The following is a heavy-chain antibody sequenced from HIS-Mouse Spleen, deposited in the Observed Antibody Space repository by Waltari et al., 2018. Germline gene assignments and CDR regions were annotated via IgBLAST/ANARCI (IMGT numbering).Heavy chain of an antibody. D-gene: IGHD5-18*01. CDR2: MNPNSGNT. J-gene: IGHJ5*02. CDR3: ARIGSHRRGYSYGYWFDP. V-gene: IGHV1-8*01. Sequence: QVQLVQSGAEVKKPGASVKVSCKASGYTFTSYDINWLRRATGQGLEWMGWMNPNSGNTGYAQKFQGRVTMTRNTSISTAYMELSSLRSEDTAVYYCARIGSHRRGYSYGYWFDPWGQGTLVTVSS. CDR1: GYTFTSYD.